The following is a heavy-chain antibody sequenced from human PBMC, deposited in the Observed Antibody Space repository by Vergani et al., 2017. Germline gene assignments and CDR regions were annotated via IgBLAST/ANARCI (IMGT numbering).Heavy chain of an antibody. CDR3: ARRGEGGNPRGWYFDL. V-gene: IGHV2-26*01. CDR2: IFSNDEK. J-gene: IGHJ2*01. CDR1: WFSLSNARIG. Sequence: QVTLKEACPVLVKPTETLTLTFTVSWFSLSNARIGVSWIRQPPGKALEWLAHIFSNDEKSYSTSLKSRLTIAKDNFKSQVVLTMTNMDPVNTATYYCARRGEGGNPRGWYFDLWGRGTLVNVSS. D-gene: IGHD4-23*01.